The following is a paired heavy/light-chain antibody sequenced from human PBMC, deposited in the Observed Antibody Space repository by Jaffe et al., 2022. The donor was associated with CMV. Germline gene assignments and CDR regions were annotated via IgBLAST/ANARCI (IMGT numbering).Heavy chain of an antibody. D-gene: IGHD5-18*01. CDR2: ISGSGGST. V-gene: IGHV3-23*01. Sequence: EVQLLESGGGLVQPGGSLRLSCAASGFTFSSYAMSWVRQAPGKGLEWVSAISGSGGSTYYADSVKGRFTISRDNSKNTLYLQMNSLRAEDTAVYYCAKLGGYSYGSLHGRYGMDVWGQGTTVTVSS. CDR1: GFTFSSYA. J-gene: IGHJ6*02. CDR3: AKLGGYSYGSLHGRYGMDV.
Light chain of an antibody. CDR3: LQDYNFPWT. CDR1: QGIRND. V-gene: IGKV1-6*01. CDR2: AAS. Sequence: AIQMTQSPSSLSASVGDRVTITCRASQGIRNDLGWYQQKPGKAPKLLIYAASSLQSGVPSRFSGSGSGTDFTLTISSLQPEDFATYYCLQDYNFPWTFGQGTKVEIK. J-gene: IGKJ1*01.